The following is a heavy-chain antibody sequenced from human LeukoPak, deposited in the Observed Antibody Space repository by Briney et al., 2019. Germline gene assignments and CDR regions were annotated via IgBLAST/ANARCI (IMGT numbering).Heavy chain of an antibody. Sequence: GGSLRLSCAASGFTFSRYWMSWVRQVPRKGLEWVANIKQGGGEIYYVDSVKGRFTISRDDAKNSLYLQMNSLRAEDTAVYYCARGYDFWSPNNWFDPWGQGTLVTVSS. CDR1: GFTFSRYW. CDR2: IKQGGGEI. J-gene: IGHJ5*02. D-gene: IGHD3-3*01. CDR3: ARGYDFWSPNNWFDP. V-gene: IGHV3-7*03.